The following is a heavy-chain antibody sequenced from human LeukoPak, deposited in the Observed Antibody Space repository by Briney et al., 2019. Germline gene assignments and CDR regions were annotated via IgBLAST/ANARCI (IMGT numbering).Heavy chain of an antibody. CDR2: ISNDGSDT. Sequence: GGSLRLSCAASGFTFSYYAIHWVRQAPGKGLEWLAIISNDGSDTYYADSVKGRFTISRDDSKDTVYLQMNSLRTEDTAVYYCAKCEAKYSSGPFDYWGQGTLVTVSS. J-gene: IGHJ4*02. D-gene: IGHD5-18*01. CDR3: AKCEAKYSSGPFDY. V-gene: IGHV3-30*18. CDR1: GFTFSYYA.